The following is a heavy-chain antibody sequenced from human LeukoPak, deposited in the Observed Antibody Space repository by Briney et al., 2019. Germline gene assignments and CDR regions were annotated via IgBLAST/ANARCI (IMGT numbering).Heavy chain of an antibody. CDR2: ISGSGGST. CDR1: GFTFSSYG. J-gene: IGHJ4*02. CDR3: ARREVCVN. D-gene: IGHD3-16*01. Sequence: HPGRSLRLSCAASGFTFSSYGMHWVRQAPGKGLEWVSAISGSGGSTYYADSVKGRFTISRDNSKNTLYLQMNSLRAEDTAVYYCARREVCVNWGQGTLVTVSS. V-gene: IGHV3-23*01.